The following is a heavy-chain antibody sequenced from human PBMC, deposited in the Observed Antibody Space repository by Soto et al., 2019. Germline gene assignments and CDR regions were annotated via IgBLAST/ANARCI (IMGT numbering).Heavy chain of an antibody. V-gene: IGHV1-58*02. CDR2: IVVGSGNT. CDR1: GFTFTSSA. J-gene: IGHJ3*02. Sequence: ASVKVSCKASGFTFTSSAMQWVRQARGQRLEWIGWIVVGSGNTNYAQKFQERVTITRDMSTSTAYMELSSLRSEDTAVYYCAADALYDFWSGYHAFDIWGQGTMVTVSS. D-gene: IGHD3-3*01. CDR3: AADALYDFWSGYHAFDI.